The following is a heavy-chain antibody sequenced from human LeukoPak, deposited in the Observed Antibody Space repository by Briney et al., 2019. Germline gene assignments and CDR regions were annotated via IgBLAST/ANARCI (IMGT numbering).Heavy chain of an antibody. D-gene: IGHD3-10*01. CDR3: ARGRRTLYGSGSYYRAAWFDP. CDR1: GASISSTTYY. CDR2: IYYSGST. Sequence: SETLSLTCTVSGASISSTTYYWGWIRQPPRKGLEWIASIYYSGSTYYNPSLKSRVTISVDTSKNQFSLKLSSVTAADPAVYYCARGRRTLYGSGSYYRAAWFDPWGQGTLVTVSS. J-gene: IGHJ5*02. V-gene: IGHV4-39*07.